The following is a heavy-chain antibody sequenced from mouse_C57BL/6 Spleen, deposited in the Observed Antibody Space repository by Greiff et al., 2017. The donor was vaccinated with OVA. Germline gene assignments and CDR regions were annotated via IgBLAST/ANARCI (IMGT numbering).Heavy chain of an antibody. D-gene: IGHD1-1*01. CDR1: GYTFTSYW. V-gene: IGHV1-69*01. J-gene: IGHJ2*01. CDR2: IDPSDSYT. Sequence: QVQLQQPGAELVMPGASVKLSCKASGYTFTSYWMHWVKQRPGQGLEWIGEIDPSDSYTNYNQKFKGKSTLTVDKSSSTASMQLSSLTSEDSAVYYCARRDYYGSSPFDYWGQGTTLTVSS. CDR3: ARRDYYGSSPFDY.